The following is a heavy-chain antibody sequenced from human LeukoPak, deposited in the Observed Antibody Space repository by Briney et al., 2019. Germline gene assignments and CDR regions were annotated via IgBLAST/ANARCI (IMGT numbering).Heavy chain of an antibody. V-gene: IGHV4-59*08. D-gene: IGHD3-10*01. J-gene: IGHJ5*02. CDR2: IYYSGST. Sequence: SETLSLTCTVSGGSISSYYWSWIRQPPGKGLEWFGYIYYSGSTNYNPSLKSRVTISVDTSKNQFSLKLSSVTAADTAVYYCARWGYYGSGSYPNWFDPWGQGTLVTVSS. CDR1: GGSISSYY. CDR3: ARWGYYGSGSYPNWFDP.